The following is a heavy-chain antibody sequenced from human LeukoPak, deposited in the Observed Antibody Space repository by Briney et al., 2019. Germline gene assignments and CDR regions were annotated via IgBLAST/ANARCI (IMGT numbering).Heavy chain of an antibody. CDR2: IFYSGST. V-gene: IGHV4-59*01. Sequence: PSETLSLTCTVSGASISSYYWSWIRQPPGQGLEWIGYIFYSGSTLYNPTLHSRVTISVDTSKNLFSLKLTSVTAADTAVYYCASGPYPAAGTDHQFDYWGQGTLVTVSS. J-gene: IGHJ4*02. D-gene: IGHD6-13*01. CDR3: ASGPYPAAGTDHQFDY. CDR1: GASISSYY.